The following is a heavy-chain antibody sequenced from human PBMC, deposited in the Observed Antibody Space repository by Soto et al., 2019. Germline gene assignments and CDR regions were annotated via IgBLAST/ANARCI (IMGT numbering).Heavy chain of an antibody. Sequence: QVQVQQWGAGLLKPSETLSLTCSVYGVSLSGYYWRWIRQPPGKGLEWIGEIDESGITNYNSSLKSRFTISIDTSKSQSSLKLRSVNAADTAVYYCARSGAWIPDYWGQGILVTVSS. CDR1: GVSLSGYY. V-gene: IGHV4-34*01. J-gene: IGHJ4*02. CDR2: IDESGIT. CDR3: ARSGAWIPDY. D-gene: IGHD5-18*01.